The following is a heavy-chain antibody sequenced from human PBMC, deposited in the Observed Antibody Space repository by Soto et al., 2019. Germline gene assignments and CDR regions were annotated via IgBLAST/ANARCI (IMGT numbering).Heavy chain of an antibody. CDR1: GYTFTSYG. V-gene: IGHV1-18*01. CDR2: ISAYNGNT. D-gene: IGHD6-13*01. CDR3: ARDRSSITSAGTEGDY. Sequence: QVQLVQSGAEVKKPGASVKVSCKASGYTFTSYGISWVRQAPGQGLEWMGWISAYNGNTNYAQNFQGRVTMNTDTSTSTAYMELRSLTSDDTAVYYCARDRSSITSAGTEGDYWGQGTLVTVSS. J-gene: IGHJ4*02.